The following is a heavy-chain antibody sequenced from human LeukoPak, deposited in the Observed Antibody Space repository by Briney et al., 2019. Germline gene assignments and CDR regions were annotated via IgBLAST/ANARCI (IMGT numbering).Heavy chain of an antibody. V-gene: IGHV1-2*02. CDR1: GYTFTDYY. CDR2: IYPKSGDA. Sequence: GASVKVSCKASGYTFTDYYIHWVRQAPGQGLEWMGYIYPKSGDAKYTQKFQGRVTMTRDTSTTTAYMELTRLTSDDTAVYSCATIEGGAGTDWGQGTLVTVSS. J-gene: IGHJ4*02. CDR3: ATIEGGAGTD. D-gene: IGHD6-19*01.